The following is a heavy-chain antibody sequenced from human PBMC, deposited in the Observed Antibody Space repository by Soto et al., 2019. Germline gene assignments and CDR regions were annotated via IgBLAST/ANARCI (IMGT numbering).Heavy chain of an antibody. CDR1: GGTFSSYT. D-gene: IGHD1-26*01. Sequence: QVQLVQSGAEVKKPGSSVKVSCKASGGTFSSYTISWVRQAPGQGLEWMGRIIPILGIANYAQKFQGRVTITADKSTSTAYRELSSLRYEDTAVYYCAGSLEYSGSYFFDYWGQGTMVTVSS. CDR2: IIPILGIA. CDR3: AGSLEYSGSYFFDY. V-gene: IGHV1-69*02. J-gene: IGHJ4*02.